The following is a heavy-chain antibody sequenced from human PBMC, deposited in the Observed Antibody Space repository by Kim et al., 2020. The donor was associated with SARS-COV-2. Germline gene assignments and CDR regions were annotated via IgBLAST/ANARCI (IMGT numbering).Heavy chain of an antibody. CDR3: ARALLYPGRPFYFDS. CDR2: LHHSWST. CDR1: GYSISTGYY. J-gene: IGHJ4*02. D-gene: IGHD3-10*02. Sequence: SETLSLTCTVSGYSISTGYYWGWIRQPPGKGLEWIGSLHHSWSTYYNPSLKSRVTMSEDTSKNHFSLKLSSVTAADTAVYYCARALLYPGRPFYFDSWGQGTLVTVSS. V-gene: IGHV4-38-2*02.